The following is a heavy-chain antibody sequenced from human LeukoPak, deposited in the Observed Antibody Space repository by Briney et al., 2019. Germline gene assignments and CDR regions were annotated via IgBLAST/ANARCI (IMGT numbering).Heavy chain of an antibody. CDR2: LYHSGST. V-gene: IGHV4-39*07. CDR3: ARGHSNTWYPTGLHFDY. D-gene: IGHD6-13*01. J-gene: IGHJ4*02. Sequence: PSETLSLTCTVSGSITGGASYWGWIRQPPGEGLEWIGSLYHSGSTYYNPSLEGRVTISIDTSRTQFSLKLNSVTAADTAVYYCARGHSNTWYPTGLHFDYWGQGILVSVSS. CDR1: GSITGGASY.